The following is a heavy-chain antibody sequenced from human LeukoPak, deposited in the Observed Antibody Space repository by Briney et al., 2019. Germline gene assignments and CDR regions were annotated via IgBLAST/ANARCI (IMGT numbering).Heavy chain of an antibody. CDR3: AREGRITMVRGVKYYYYYGMDV. CDR2: IYYSGST. CDR1: GGSFSGYY. D-gene: IGHD3-10*01. J-gene: IGHJ6*02. Sequence: TSETLSLTCAVYGGSFSGYYWSWIRQHPGKGLEWIGYIYYSGSTYYNPSLKSRVTISVDTSKNQFSLKLSSVTAADTAVYYCAREGRITMVRGVKYYYYYGMDVWGQGTTVTVSS. V-gene: IGHV4-31*11.